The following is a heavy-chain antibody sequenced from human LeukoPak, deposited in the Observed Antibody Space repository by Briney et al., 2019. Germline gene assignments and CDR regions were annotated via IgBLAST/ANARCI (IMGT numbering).Heavy chain of an antibody. CDR3: ARDQSGEWELLSGWWFDP. J-gene: IGHJ5*02. V-gene: IGHV4-39*07. CDR1: GGSISSSSYY. CDR2: IYYSGST. Sequence: SETLSLTCTVSGGSISSSSYYWGWIRQPPGKGLEWIGSIYYSGSTYYNPSLKSRVTISVDTSENHFSLKLSSVTAADTAVYYCARDQSGEWELLSGWWFDPWGQGTLVTVSS. D-gene: IGHD1-26*01.